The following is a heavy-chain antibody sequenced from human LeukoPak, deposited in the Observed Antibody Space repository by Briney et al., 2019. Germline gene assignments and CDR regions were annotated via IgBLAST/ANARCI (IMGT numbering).Heavy chain of an antibody. CDR2: ISASGTLT. D-gene: IGHD2-2*01. CDR1: GFSFSSYE. J-gene: IGHJ6*03. Sequence: GGSLRLSCAASGFSFSSYEMNWVRQAPGKGLEWISYISASGTLTHYADSVEGRFTISRDNAKNSLYLQMNSLRAEDTAVYYCARFTPDIVVVPAPAQYYMDVWGKGTTVTISS. CDR3: ARFTPDIVVVPAPAQYYMDV. V-gene: IGHV3-48*03.